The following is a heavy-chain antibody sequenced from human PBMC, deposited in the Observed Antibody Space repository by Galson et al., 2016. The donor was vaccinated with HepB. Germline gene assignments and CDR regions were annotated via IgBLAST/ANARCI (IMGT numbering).Heavy chain of an antibody. Sequence: ETLSLTCAVSSASITTAHWWSWVRQTPGKGLEWIGEVYHSGGTNYNPPLTSRVTMSVDKSNNQFSLNLTSVTAADTGVYYCARKGGTTGTTWGWIDTWGQGRLVTVSS. CDR1: SASITTAHW. CDR3: ARKGGTTGTTWGWIDT. J-gene: IGHJ5*02. V-gene: IGHV4-4*02. CDR2: VYHSGGT. D-gene: IGHD1-1*01.